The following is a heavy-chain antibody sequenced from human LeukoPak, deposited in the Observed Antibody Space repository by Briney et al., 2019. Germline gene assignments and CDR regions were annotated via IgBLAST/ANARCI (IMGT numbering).Heavy chain of an antibody. CDR1: GGSISSGSYY. Sequence: SETLSLTCTVSGGSISSGSYYWSWIRQPAGKGLEWIGRIYTSGSTNYNPSLKSRVTKSLDTSNNQFSLKLTSVTAADTAVYYCARSPLVRFDYWGRGTLVTVSS. CDR3: ARSPLVRFDY. V-gene: IGHV4-61*02. J-gene: IGHJ4*02. CDR2: IYTSGST.